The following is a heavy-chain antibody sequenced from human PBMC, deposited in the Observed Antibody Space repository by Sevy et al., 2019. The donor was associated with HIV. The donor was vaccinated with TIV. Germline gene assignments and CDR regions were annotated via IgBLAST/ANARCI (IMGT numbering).Heavy chain of an antibody. CDR3: GSHGYGDYHTYFDY. D-gene: IGHD4-17*01. CDR2: IYYNGYT. J-gene: IGHJ4*02. V-gene: IGHV4-39*01. CDR1: GGSISTNSYY. Sequence: SETLYLTCTVSGGSISTNSYYWGWIRQPPGKGLELIGSIYYNGYTYYNPSLKSRVTISVDTSKNQFSLMLISVTAADTAVYYCGSHGYGDYHTYFDYWGQGTLVTVSS.